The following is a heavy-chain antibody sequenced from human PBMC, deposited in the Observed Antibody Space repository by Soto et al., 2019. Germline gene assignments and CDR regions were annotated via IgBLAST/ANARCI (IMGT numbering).Heavy chain of an antibody. D-gene: IGHD4-17*01. V-gene: IGHV1-46*01. CDR3: ARGGNGDNVGYWYFDL. Sequence: QVQLVQSGAEVKKPGASVEVSCKASEYTFTTYYIHWERHAPGQGLEWMGVINPGGVSTKYAQKFQDRVTMTSDTSTSTVYMDLSSLRSEDTAVYFCARGGNGDNVGYWYFDLWGRGTLVTVSP. CDR2: INPGGVST. CDR1: EYTFTTYY. J-gene: IGHJ2*01.